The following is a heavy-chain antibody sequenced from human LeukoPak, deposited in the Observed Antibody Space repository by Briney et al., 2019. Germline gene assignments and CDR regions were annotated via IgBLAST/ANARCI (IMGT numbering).Heavy chain of an antibody. CDR1: GGSISSYF. D-gene: IGHD2-2*01. J-gene: IGHJ4*02. Sequence: SETLSLTCTVSGGSISSYFWSWIRQPPGKGLEWIGSFFLKGSTYYNPSLKSRVTISVDTSKNQFSLTLSSVTAADTAVYYCARVARCTSCFDVDYWGQGTLVTVSS. V-gene: IGHV4-38-2*02. CDR2: FFLKGST. CDR3: ARVARCTSCFDVDY.